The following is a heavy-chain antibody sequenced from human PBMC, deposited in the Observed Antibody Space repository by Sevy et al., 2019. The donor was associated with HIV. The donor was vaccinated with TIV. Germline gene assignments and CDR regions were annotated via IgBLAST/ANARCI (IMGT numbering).Heavy chain of an antibody. D-gene: IGHD3-22*01. CDR2: IIPIFGTA. J-gene: IGHJ1*01. V-gene: IGHV1-69*13. CDR3: ARDPYYYDSSQYFQH. Sequence: ASVKVSCKASGGTFSSYAISWVRQAPGQGLEGMGGIIPIFGTANYEQKFPGRVTITADESTSTAYMELSSLRSEDTAVYYCARDPYYYDSSQYFQHWGQGTLVTVSS. CDR1: GGTFSSYA.